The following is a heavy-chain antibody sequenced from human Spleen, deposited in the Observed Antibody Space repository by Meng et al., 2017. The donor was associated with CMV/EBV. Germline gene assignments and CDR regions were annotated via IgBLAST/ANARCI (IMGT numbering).Heavy chain of an antibody. J-gene: IGHJ4*02. V-gene: IGHV3-43*01. CDR2: ITRDGRGT. CDR1: GLTFDDYV. D-gene: IGHD2-21*01. CDR3: TKSRGDLGGFDS. Sequence: GESLKISCAASGLTFDDYVLHWVRQLPGKGLEWVSLITRDGRGTYYADSVKGRFIISRDNSKNSLYLQMNSLRIADSALYYCTKSRGDLGGFDSWGQGTLVTVSS.